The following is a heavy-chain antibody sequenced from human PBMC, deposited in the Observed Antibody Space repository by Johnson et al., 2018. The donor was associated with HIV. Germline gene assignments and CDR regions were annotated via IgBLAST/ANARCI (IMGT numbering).Heavy chain of an antibody. Sequence: QVQLVETGGGVVQPGRSLRLSCAASRFTFSTYAMHWVRQAPGKGLEWVAVISYDGSNKYYADSVKGRFTISRDNAKNSLYLQMNSLRAEDTDLYYWAKDIGAGAAPMYAFDIWGQGTMVTVSS. D-gene: IGHD5-12*01. CDR3: AKDIGAGAAPMYAFDI. J-gene: IGHJ3*02. V-gene: IGHV3-30*04. CDR2: ISYDGSNK. CDR1: RFTFSTYA.